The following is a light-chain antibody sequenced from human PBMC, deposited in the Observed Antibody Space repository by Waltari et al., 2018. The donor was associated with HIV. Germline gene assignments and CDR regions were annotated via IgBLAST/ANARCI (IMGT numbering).Light chain of an antibody. Sequence: QSALTQPASVSGSPGQSITISCTGPSSDVGSYNLVPWYQQHPGKAPKVMIYEVNKRPSGVSNRFSGSKSGNTASLTISGLQAEDEAEYYCCSHAGSSIYFVFGTGTKVTVL. CDR3: CSHAGSSIYFV. CDR1: SSDVGSYNL. CDR2: EVN. J-gene: IGLJ1*01. V-gene: IGLV2-23*02.